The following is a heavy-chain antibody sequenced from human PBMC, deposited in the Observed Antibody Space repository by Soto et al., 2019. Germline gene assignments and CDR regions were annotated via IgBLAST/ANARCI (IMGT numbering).Heavy chain of an antibody. Sequence: EVQLVASGGGLVQPGGSLRLSCAASGFTFSNSDMHWVRQVTGQGLEWVSGIGSAGDTYYAGSVKGRFTISRENAKNSFFLQMNSLRAGDTAVYYCARGSIDYGESLDYWGQGTLVTVSS. V-gene: IGHV3-13*01. CDR2: IGSAGDT. J-gene: IGHJ4*02. CDR3: ARGSIDYGESLDY. CDR1: GFTFSNSD. D-gene: IGHD4-17*01.